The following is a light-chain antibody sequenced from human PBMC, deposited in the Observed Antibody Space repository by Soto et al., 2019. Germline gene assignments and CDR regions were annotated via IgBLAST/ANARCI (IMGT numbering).Light chain of an antibody. Sequence: ELVMTQSPATLSVSLGDRATLSCGASQSVSSNLAWYQQKPGQAPRLLIYGASTRATGIPARFSGSGSGTEFTLTISSLQSEDFAVYSCQQYNNWPLTFGGGTKVDIK. CDR1: QSVSSN. V-gene: IGKV3-15*01. CDR2: GAS. CDR3: QQYNNWPLT. J-gene: IGKJ4*01.